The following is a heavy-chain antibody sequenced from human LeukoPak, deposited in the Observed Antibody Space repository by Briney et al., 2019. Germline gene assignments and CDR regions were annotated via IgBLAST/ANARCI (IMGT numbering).Heavy chain of an antibody. J-gene: IGHJ4*02. V-gene: IGHV4-34*01. CDR2: INHSGST. CDR3: ARIVRYYYDRSDY. Sequence: ASETLSLTCAVYGGSFSGYYWSWIRQLPGKGLEWIGEINHSGSTNYNPSLKSRVTISVDTSKNQFSLKLSSVTAADTAVYYCARIVRYYYDRSDYWGQGTLVTVSS. D-gene: IGHD3-22*01. CDR1: GGSFSGYY.